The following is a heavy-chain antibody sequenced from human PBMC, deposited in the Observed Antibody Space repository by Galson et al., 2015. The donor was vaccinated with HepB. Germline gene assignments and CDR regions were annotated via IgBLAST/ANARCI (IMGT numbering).Heavy chain of an antibody. D-gene: IGHD1-26*01. Sequence: SLRLSCAASGFTFSSYGMHWVRQAPGKGLEWVSYISSSSSTIYYADSVKGRFTISRDNAKNSLYLQMNSLRAEDTAVYYCARATEGAITDYWGQGTLVTVSS. V-gene: IGHV3-48*01. J-gene: IGHJ4*02. CDR3: ARATEGAITDY. CDR2: ISSSSSTI. CDR1: GFTFSSYG.